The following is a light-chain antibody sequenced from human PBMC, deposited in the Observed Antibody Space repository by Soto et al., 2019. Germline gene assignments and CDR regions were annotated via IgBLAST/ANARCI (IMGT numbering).Light chain of an antibody. Sequence: EIVLTQSPATQSVSPGERATLSCRASQSVNQKLGWYQQKPGQAPRLLIYVASYRATGIPARFSGSGSGTEYTLTISNLQAEDFAVYYCQQFNNWPHTFGRGTRLEIK. V-gene: IGKV3-15*01. CDR2: VAS. CDR1: QSVNQK. J-gene: IGKJ5*01. CDR3: QQFNNWPHT.